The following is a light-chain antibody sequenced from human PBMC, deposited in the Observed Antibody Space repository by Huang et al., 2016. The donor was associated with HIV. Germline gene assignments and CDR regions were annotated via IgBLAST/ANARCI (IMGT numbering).Light chain of an antibody. V-gene: IGKV1D-8*01. CDR3: QQYYTFPWT. Sequence: VMWMTQSPSLLSASTGDRVTINCRVSQAIDTYLAWYQQKPGKAPDLLIYAASTLHSGVPSRFNGSGSGTDFTLTISRLQSEDFANYYCQQYYTFPWTFGQGTK. CDR1: QAIDTY. J-gene: IGKJ1*01. CDR2: AAS.